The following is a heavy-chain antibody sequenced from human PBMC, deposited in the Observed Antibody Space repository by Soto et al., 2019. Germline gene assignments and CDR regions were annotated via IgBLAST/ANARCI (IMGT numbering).Heavy chain of an antibody. D-gene: IGHD2-8*01. Sequence: EWQLVESGGGLVKPGGSLRLSCAASGFAFQTYTMEWLRQPPGKGLEWVSSITISGNYIYYADSVKGRFTISRDNGRNSVYLQMNSLRAEDTAVSYCAKVGVLRTNFRWFDLWGQGTLVTVSS. CDR2: ITISGNYI. J-gene: IGHJ5*02. V-gene: IGHV3-21*01. CDR1: GFAFQTYT. CDR3: AKVGVLRTNFRWFDL.